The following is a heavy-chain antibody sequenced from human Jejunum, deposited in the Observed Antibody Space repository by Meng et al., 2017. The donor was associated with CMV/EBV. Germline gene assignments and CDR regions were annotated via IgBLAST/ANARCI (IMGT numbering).Heavy chain of an antibody. V-gene: IGHV1-2*06. CDR3: ARDGAATGYYYFDY. CDR2: INPNSGDT. J-gene: IGHJ4*02. CDR1: GYTFTDYY. Sequence: QVQLVQSGAEVKKPGASVKVSCKTSGYTFTDYYMYWVRQAPGQGLEWMGRINPNSGDTNYAQKFQGRVSMTKDTSISTVYMELSGLRSDDTAVYYCARDGAATGYYYFDYWGQGTLVTVSS. D-gene: IGHD3-9*01.